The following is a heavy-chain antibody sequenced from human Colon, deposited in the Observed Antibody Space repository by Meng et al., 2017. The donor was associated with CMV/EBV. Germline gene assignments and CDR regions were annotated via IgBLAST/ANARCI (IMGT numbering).Heavy chain of an antibody. CDR1: GGSFREYY. Sequence: VQLQQWGAGLFKPSETLSPTCAVYGGSFREYYWSWIRHPPGRGLEWIGENRHSGSTSYSYNSSLKSRVTISIDTSKNQFSLELTSVTAADTAVYYCAGGSYQAWELLHYWGQGTLVTVSS. D-gene: IGHD1-26*01. V-gene: IGHV4-34*01. J-gene: IGHJ4*02. CDR2: NRHSGSTSY. CDR3: AGGSYQAWELLHY.